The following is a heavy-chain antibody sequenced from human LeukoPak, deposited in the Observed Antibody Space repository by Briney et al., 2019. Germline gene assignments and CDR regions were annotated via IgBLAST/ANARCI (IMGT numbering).Heavy chain of an antibody. Sequence: PSETLSLTCSVSGASITTHSWSWIRQPPGKGLESIGFIYNSGTTNYRPSLKSRVTISVDTSKNQFSLKLSSVTAADTAVYYCARGGASSHWFGSWGQGTLVTASS. J-gene: IGHJ5*01. CDR3: ARGGASSHWFGS. D-gene: IGHD6-13*01. V-gene: IGHV4-59*11. CDR1: GASITTHS. CDR2: IYNSGTT.